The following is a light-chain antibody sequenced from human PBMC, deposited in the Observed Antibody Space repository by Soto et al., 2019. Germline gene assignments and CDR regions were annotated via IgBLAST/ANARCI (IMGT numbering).Light chain of an antibody. CDR1: QGISNY. V-gene: IGKV1-27*01. Sequence: DIKMTQSLSSLSASVGDRVTITCRASQGISNYLAWYQQEPGKVPKVLIYGASILQSGVPSRFSGSGSGTDFTLTISSLQPEDVATYYCQNYDSAPQTFGQGTKVDIK. CDR3: QNYDSAPQT. J-gene: IGKJ1*01. CDR2: GAS.